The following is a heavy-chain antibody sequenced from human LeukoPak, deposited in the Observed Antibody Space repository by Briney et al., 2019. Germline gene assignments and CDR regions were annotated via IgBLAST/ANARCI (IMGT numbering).Heavy chain of an antibody. D-gene: IGHD1-1*01. CDR3: ASELERNFDY. CDR1: GFTFRSCA. CDR2: INDNGGTT. Sequence: GGSLRLSCSASGFTFRSCAMHWVRHAPGKGLEYVSGINDNGGTTHYVDSVKGRLTIYRDNSKNTLYLQMSNLRAEDTDVYYCASELERNFDYWGQGTLVTVSS. V-gene: IGHV3-64D*06. J-gene: IGHJ4*02.